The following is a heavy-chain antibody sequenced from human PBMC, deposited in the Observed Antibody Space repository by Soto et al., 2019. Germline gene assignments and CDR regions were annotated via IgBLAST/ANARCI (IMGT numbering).Heavy chain of an antibody. V-gene: IGHV3-48*02. CDR3: ASLGGSYYVPFDY. CDR1: GFTFSRYS. Sequence: GGSLRLSCAASGFTFSRYSMNWVRQAPGKGLEWISYITSSRSTIYYADSVKGRFTISRDNAKNSLYLQMNSLRDEDTAMYYCASLGGSYYVPFDYWGQGTLVTVSS. J-gene: IGHJ4*02. D-gene: IGHD1-26*01. CDR2: ITSSRSTI.